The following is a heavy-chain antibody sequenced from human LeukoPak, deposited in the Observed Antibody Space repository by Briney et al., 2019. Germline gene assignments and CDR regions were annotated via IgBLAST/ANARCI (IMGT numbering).Heavy chain of an antibody. V-gene: IGHV1-2*06. J-gene: IGHJ4*02. Sequence: GASVKVSCKASGYTFTGYYMHWVRQAPGQGLEWMGRINPNSGGTNYAQKFQGRVTMTRDTSISTAYMELSRLRSDDTAVYYCARPSLYYYDSSGDDYYFDYWGQGSLVTVSS. CDR1: GYTFTGYY. CDR3: ARPSLYYYDSSGDDYYFDY. CDR2: INPNSGGT. D-gene: IGHD3-22*01.